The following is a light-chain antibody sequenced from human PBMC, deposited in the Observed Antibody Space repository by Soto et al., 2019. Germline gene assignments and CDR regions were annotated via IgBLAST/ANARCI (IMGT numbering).Light chain of an antibody. J-gene: IGKJ1*01. Sequence: EIVLTQSPGTLSLSPGERATLSCRASQSVSSSYLAWYQQKPGQAPRLLIYGASSRATGIPDRFSGSGSGTDFTLTISRLEPEDLAVYYCQQYGSSPRTFGQGTKVEIK. CDR1: QSVSSSY. V-gene: IGKV3-20*01. CDR2: GAS. CDR3: QQYGSSPRT.